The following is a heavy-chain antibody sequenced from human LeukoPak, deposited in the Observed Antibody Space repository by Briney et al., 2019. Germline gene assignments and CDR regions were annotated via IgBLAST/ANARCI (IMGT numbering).Heavy chain of an antibody. J-gene: IGHJ4*02. CDR3: VSSLLWYAPADG. D-gene: IGHD6-13*01. CDR2: IYYSGST. V-gene: IGHV4-59*11. Sequence: SETLSLTCTVSGGSISSHYWSWIRQPPGKGLDWIGYIYYSGSTNYNPSLKSRVTISVDTSKNQFSLKLSSVTAADTAVYYCVSSLLWYAPADGWGQGTLVTVSS. CDR1: GGSISSHY.